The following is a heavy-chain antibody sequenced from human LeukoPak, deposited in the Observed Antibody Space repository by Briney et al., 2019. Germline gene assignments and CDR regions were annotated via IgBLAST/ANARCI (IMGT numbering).Heavy chain of an antibody. V-gene: IGHV3-38-3*01. CDR3: APRVVVIAAPFDY. CDR2: ISGGST. Sequence: GGSLRLSCAASGFTVSSNEMSWVRQAPGKGLEWVSSISGGSTYYADSRKGRFTISRDNSKNTLYLQMNSLRAEDTALYYCAPRVVVIAAPFDYWGQGTLVTVSS. D-gene: IGHD2-21*01. J-gene: IGHJ4*02. CDR1: GFTVSSNE.